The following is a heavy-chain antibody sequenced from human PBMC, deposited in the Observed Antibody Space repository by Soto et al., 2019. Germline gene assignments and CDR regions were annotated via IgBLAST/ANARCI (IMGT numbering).Heavy chain of an antibody. Sequence: SETLSLTCTVSGASISSYFWTWIRQPAGKGLDWIGRISTSGTTNYNPSLKSRVTMSVDTSKNHFSLNLSSVTAADTAVYYCARDQGSGWYDYWGQGTLVTVSS. V-gene: IGHV4-4*07. CDR3: ARDQGSGWYDY. D-gene: IGHD6-19*01. J-gene: IGHJ4*02. CDR2: ISTSGTT. CDR1: GASISSYF.